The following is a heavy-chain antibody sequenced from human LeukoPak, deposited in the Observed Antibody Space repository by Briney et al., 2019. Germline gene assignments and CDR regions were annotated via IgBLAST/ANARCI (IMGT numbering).Heavy chain of an antibody. V-gene: IGHV4-34*01. CDR1: GGSFSDYY. J-gene: IGHJ4*02. CDR2: INHSGST. D-gene: IGHD3-10*01. CDR3: AKVPYYYGSGSYGELNFDY. Sequence: PSETLSLTCAVYGGSFSDYYWSWIRQPPGKGLEWIGEINHSGSTNYNPSLKSRVTISVDTSKNQFSLKLSSVTAADTAVYYCAKVPYYYGSGSYGELNFDYWGQGTLVTVSS.